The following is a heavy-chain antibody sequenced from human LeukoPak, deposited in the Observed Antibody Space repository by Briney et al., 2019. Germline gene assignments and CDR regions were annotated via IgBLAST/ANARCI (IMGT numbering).Heavy chain of an antibody. J-gene: IGHJ4*02. D-gene: IGHD3-3*01. CDR3: ARGPQITIFGVGLLFDY. CDR1: GFTFSSYA. Sequence: GGSLRLSCAASGFTFSSYAMHWVRQAPGKGLEWVAVVSYDGSNKYYADSVKGRFTISRDNSKNTLYLQMNSLRSDDTAVYYCARGPQITIFGVGLLFDYWGQGTLVTVSS. CDR2: VSYDGSNK. V-gene: IGHV3-30-3*01.